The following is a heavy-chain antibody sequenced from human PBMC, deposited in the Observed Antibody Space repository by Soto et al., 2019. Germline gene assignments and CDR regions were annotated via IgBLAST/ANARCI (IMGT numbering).Heavy chain of an antibody. V-gene: IGHV3-23*01. CDR1: GFTFSSYA. CDR3: AKGQKSMYYGMDV. Sequence: EVQMLESGGGLVQPGGSLRLSCAASGFTFSSYAMSWVRQAPGKGLEWVSAISGSGGSTYYADSVKGRFTISRDNSKNTLYLQMNSLRAEDTAVYYCAKGQKSMYYGMDVWGQGTTVTVSS. CDR2: ISGSGGST. J-gene: IGHJ6*02. D-gene: IGHD2-21*01.